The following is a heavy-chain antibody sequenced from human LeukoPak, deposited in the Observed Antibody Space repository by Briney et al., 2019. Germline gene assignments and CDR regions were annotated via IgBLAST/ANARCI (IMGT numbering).Heavy chain of an antibody. J-gene: IGHJ5*02. Sequence: ASVTVSCKASGYTFTSYGISWVRQAPGQGLEWMGWISAYNGNTNYAQKLQGRVTMTTDTSISTAYMELSGLTFDDTAVYYCARLNGDYRRLDPWGQGTLVTVSS. CDR2: ISAYNGNT. CDR3: ARLNGDYRRLDP. D-gene: IGHD4-17*01. V-gene: IGHV1-18*01. CDR1: GYTFTSYG.